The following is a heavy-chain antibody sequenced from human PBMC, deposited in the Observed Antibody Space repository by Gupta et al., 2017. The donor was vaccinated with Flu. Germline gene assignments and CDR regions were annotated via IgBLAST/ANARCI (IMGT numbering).Heavy chain of an antibody. J-gene: IGHJ6*02. CDR1: GFTFSNYY. CDR3: ARSNYGGGYYYGMDV. D-gene: IGHD4/OR15-4a*01. Sequence: QVQLVESGGDLVQPGGSLRLSCAASGFTFSNYYMSWIRQAPGKGLEWVSYISTSGTIVYYADSMKGRFTISRDNAKNSLYLQMNSLRAEDTAVYYCARSNYGGGYYYGMDVWGQGTTVTVTS. V-gene: IGHV3-11*01. CDR2: ISTSGTIV.